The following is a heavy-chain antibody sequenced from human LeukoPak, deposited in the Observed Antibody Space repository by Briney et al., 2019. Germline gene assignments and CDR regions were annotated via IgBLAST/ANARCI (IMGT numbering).Heavy chain of an antibody. D-gene: IGHD3-22*01. J-gene: IGHJ4*02. CDR1: GFTFSRYT. V-gene: IGHV3-23*01. CDR3: AKDHYYDSSGYSFDY. CDR2: VSGSGGST. Sequence: PGGSLRLSCAASGFTFSRYTMSWVRQAPGKGLEWVSAVSGSGGSTYYADSVRGRFTISRDNSKNTLYLQMNSLRAEDTAVYYCAKDHYYDSSGYSFDYWGQGTLVTVSS.